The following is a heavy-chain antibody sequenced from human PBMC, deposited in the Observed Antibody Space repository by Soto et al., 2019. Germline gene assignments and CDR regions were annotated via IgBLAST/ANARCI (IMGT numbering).Heavy chain of an antibody. D-gene: IGHD2-2*01. J-gene: IGHJ6*03. V-gene: IGHV1-3*01. CDR1: GYTFTSYA. CDR2: LNAGNGNT. Sequence: QVQLVQSGAEVKKPGASVKVSCKASGYTFTSYAMHWVRQAPGQRLEWMGWLNAGNGNTKYSQKFQGRVTITSDTSASTAYMELSSLRSEDTAVYYCARALGYCSSTSCYHYYYMDVWGKGTTVTVSS. CDR3: ARALGYCSSTSCYHYYYMDV.